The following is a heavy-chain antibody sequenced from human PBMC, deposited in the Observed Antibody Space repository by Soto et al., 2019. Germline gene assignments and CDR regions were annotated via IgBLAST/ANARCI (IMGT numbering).Heavy chain of an antibody. CDR2: IIPIFGAA. Sequence: QVQLVQSGAEVKKPGSSVKVSCKASGGTFSNYAIDWVRQALGQGLEWMGGIIPIFGAANYAQKFQGRITITADESTSTAYMELRSLRSEDTAVYYCARGVHYDSSGYYYFYWGQGTLVTVSS. CDR3: ARGVHYDSSGYYYFY. V-gene: IGHV1-69*01. CDR1: GGTFSNYA. J-gene: IGHJ4*02. D-gene: IGHD3-22*01.